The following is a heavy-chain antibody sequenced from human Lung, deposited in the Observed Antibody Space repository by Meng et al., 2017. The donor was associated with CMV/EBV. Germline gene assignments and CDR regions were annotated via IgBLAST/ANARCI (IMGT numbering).Heavy chain of an antibody. D-gene: IGHD2-2*02. CDR3: AKDWRFSCSTSCSTG. V-gene: IGHV3-23*01. CDR1: GFTFSSYA. CDR2: ISGSGAST. J-gene: IGHJ4*02. Sequence: GGSLRLXWAASGFTFSSYAMSWVRQAPGKGLEWVSDISGSGASTYYADTVKGRFTISRDNSKNNLYLQMNSLRAEDTDVYYCAKDWRFSCSTSCSTGWGKGXLVTVSS.